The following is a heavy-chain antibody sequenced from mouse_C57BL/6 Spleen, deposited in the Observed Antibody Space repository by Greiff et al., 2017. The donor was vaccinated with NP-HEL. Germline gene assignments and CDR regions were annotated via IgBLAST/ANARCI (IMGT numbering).Heavy chain of an antibody. J-gene: IGHJ3*01. CDR2: IDPENGDT. CDR3: TRGYGSRPFAY. Sequence: EVQLVESGAELVRPGASVKLSCTASGFNIKDDYMHWVKQRPEQGLEWIGWIDPENGDTEYASKFQGKATITADTSSNTAYLQLSSLTSEDTAVYYCTRGYGSRPFAYWGQGTLVTVSA. D-gene: IGHD1-1*01. CDR1: GFNIKDDY. V-gene: IGHV14-4*01.